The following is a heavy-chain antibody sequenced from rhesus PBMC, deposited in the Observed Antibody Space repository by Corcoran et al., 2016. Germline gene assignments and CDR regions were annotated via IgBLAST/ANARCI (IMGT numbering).Heavy chain of an antibody. J-gene: IGHJ4*01. V-gene: IGHV1-198*02. D-gene: IGHD6-37*01. CDR3: ARGGIAVAGSLFDY. CDR2: IIPLVGIT. CDR1: GFTFGSYA. Sequence: QVQLVQSGAEVKKPGASVKVSCKASGFTFGSYAISWVRQAPGQGLEWMGVIIPLVGITNYAEKFQGRVTINEDTSKSQAYMELSSLRSEDTAVYYWARGGIAVAGSLFDYWGQGVLVTVSS.